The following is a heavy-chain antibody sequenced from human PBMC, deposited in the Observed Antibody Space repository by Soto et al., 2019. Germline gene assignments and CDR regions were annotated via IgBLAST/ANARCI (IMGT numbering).Heavy chain of an antibody. J-gene: IGHJ3*02. V-gene: IGHV1-18*01. CDR3: ARDVSRLLGDDAFDI. Sequence: ASVKVSCKASGYTFTSYGISWVRQAPGQGLEWMGWISAYNGNTNYAQKLQGRVTMTTDTSTSTAYMELRSLRSDDTAVYYCARDVSRLLGDDAFDIWGQGTMVTVSS. CDR1: GYTFTSYG. CDR2: ISAYNGNT. D-gene: IGHD6-13*01.